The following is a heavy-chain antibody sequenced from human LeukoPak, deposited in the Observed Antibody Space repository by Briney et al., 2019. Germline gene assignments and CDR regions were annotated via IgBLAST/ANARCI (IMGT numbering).Heavy chain of an antibody. Sequence: GGSLRLSCAASGFTFSSYWMSWVRQAPGKGLEWVANIKQDGSEKYYVDSVKGRFTISRDNAKNSLYLQMNSLRAEDMALYYCAKDTYRVVGATGAYFDYWGQGTLVTVSS. CDR1: GFTFSSYW. V-gene: IGHV3-7*03. CDR2: IKQDGSEK. CDR3: AKDTYRVVGATGAYFDY. D-gene: IGHD1-26*01. J-gene: IGHJ4*02.